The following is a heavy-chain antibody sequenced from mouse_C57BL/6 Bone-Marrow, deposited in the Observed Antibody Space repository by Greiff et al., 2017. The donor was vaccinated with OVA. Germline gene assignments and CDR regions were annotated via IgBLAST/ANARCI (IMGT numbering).Heavy chain of an antibody. J-gene: IGHJ3*01. CDR3: AISNGCSPWFAY. V-gene: IGHV1-82*01. Sequence: VKLQQSGPELVKPGASVKISCKASGYAFSSSWMNWVKQRPGKGLEWIGRLYPGDGDHKYNGKLKGKAPLTAGKSSSTAYMQLSSLTSADSAVYFSAISNGCSPWFAYWGPGTLVTVSA. CDR2: LYPGDGDH. D-gene: IGHD1-1*01. CDR1: GYAFSSSW.